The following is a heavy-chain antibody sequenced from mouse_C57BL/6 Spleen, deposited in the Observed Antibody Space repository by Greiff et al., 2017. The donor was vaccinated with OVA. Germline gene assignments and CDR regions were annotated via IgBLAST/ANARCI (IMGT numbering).Heavy chain of an antibody. D-gene: IGHD2-3*01. CDR2: IDPETGGT. CDR1: GYTFTDYE. V-gene: IGHV1-15*01. J-gene: IGHJ2*01. CDR3: TRWLLRLYFDY. Sequence: QVQLQQSGAELVRPGASVTLSCKASGYTFTDYEMHWVKQTPVHGLEWIGAIDPETGGTAYNQKFKGKAILTADKSSSTAYMELRSLSSEDSAVYDCTRWLLRLYFDYWGQGTTLTVSS.